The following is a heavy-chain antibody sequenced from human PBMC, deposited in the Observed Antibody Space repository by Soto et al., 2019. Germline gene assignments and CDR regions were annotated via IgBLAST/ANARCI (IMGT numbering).Heavy chain of an antibody. CDR1: GGSISSGDYY. V-gene: IGHV4-30-4*01. CDR2: IYYSGST. D-gene: IGHD3-10*01. Sequence: QVQLQESGPGLVKPSQTLSLTCTVSGGSISSGDYYWSWIRQPPGKGLEWIGYIYYSGSTYYNPSLKSRVTISVDTSKNQFSLKLSSVTAADTAVYYCARVDVYYGSESYSYFDYWGQGTLVTVSS. CDR3: ARVDVYYGSESYSYFDY. J-gene: IGHJ4*02.